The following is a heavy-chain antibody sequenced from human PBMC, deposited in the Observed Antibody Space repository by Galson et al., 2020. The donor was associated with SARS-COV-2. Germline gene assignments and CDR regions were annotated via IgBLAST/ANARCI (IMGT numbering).Heavy chain of an antibody. Sequence: GGSLRLHCPAPGLTLNKYTMHWVRHSPGKGPEWRSSLTSSGTQIFHPPPLTGRFTISRDYARNSLYLQMNSLSAGDTAVYYCARAVGTAAVYYWYFDLWGRGTLVTVSS. V-gene: IGHV3-21*01. CDR1: GLTLNKYT. CDR3: ARAVGTAAVYYWYFDL. CDR2: LTSSGTQI. D-gene: IGHD6-13*01. J-gene: IGHJ2*01.